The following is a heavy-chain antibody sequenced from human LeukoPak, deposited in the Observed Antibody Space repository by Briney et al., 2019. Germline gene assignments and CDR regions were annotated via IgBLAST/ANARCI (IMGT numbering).Heavy chain of an antibody. CDR3: ARARAGEWSPFDY. CDR1: GFTFSSYA. Sequence: GGSLRLSCAASGFTFSSYAMSWVRQAPGKGLEWVSAISGSGGSTYYADSVKGRFTISRDNFKNTLYLQMNSLRAEDTAVYYCARARAGEWSPFDYWGQGTLVTVSS. J-gene: IGHJ4*02. CDR2: ISGSGGST. V-gene: IGHV3-23*01. D-gene: IGHD3-3*01.